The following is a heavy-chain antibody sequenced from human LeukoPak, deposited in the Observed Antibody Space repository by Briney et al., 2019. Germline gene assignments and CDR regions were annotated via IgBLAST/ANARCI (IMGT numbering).Heavy chain of an antibody. Sequence: SETLSLTCTVSGGSISSYYWSWIRQPAGKGLEWIGRLYASGSTSYNPSLKSRVTISVDTSKNQFSLKLSSVTAADTAVYYCARGGGSGTYYYYMDVWGKGTTVTISS. J-gene: IGHJ6*03. CDR1: GGSISSYY. D-gene: IGHD6-19*01. CDR3: ARGGGSGTYYYYMDV. CDR2: LYASGST. V-gene: IGHV4-4*07.